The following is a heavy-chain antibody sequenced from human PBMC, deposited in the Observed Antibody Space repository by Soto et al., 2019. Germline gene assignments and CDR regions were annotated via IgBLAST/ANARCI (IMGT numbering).Heavy chain of an antibody. V-gene: IGHV4-59*01. Sequence: PSETLSLTCTVSGGSISGYYWSWIRQPPGKGLEWIGYIYNSGSTNYNPSLKSRITISVDTSKNQFSLKLSSVTAADTAVYYCASGYCRSTGCHYYLFDCWGQGTLVTVSS. CDR2: IYNSGST. D-gene: IGHD2-2*01. CDR1: GGSISGYY. J-gene: IGHJ4*02. CDR3: ASGYCRSTGCHYYLFDC.